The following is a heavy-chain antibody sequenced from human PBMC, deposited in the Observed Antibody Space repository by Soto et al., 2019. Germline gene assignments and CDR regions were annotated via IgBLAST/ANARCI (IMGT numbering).Heavy chain of an antibody. Sequence: QVQLVQSGAEVKKPGASVKVSCKASGYTFTSYGISWVRQAPGQGLEWMGWISAYNGNTNYAQKLQGRVTMTTATSTSTAYIALRSLRSDDTSVYYCARDLAAGTCDYWGPGTLVTVSS. V-gene: IGHV1-18*01. CDR3: ARDLAAGTCDY. D-gene: IGHD6-13*01. J-gene: IGHJ4*02. CDR1: GYTFTSYG. CDR2: ISAYNGNT.